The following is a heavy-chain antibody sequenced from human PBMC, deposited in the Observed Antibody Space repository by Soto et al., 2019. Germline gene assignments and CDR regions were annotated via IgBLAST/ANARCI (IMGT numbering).Heavy chain of an antibody. CDR3: AREHRSGPYYYGLDV. Sequence: GGSLILSSAVSGFTFSDLFMDWVRQAPGKGLEWVGRARNKANSYTTEYAASEKGGFTISRDDSKNSLYLQVDSLKTDDTAVYYCAREHRSGPYYYGLDVWGQGTTVTVSS. CDR1: GFTFSDLF. D-gene: IGHD2-15*01. CDR2: ARNKANSYTT. J-gene: IGHJ6*02. V-gene: IGHV3-72*01.